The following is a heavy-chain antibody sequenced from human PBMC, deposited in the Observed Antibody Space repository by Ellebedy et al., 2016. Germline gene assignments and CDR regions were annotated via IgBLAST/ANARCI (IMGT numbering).Heavy chain of an antibody. V-gene: IGHV3-23*01. CDR2: ISGSGGST. CDR3: AKDRNIVVVVAALFDY. Sequence: GGSLRLSCAASGFTFSSYAMSWVRQAPGKGLEWVSAISGSGGSTYYADSVKGRFTISRDNSKNTLYLQMNSLRAEDTAVYYFAKDRNIVVVVAALFDYWGQGTLVTVSS. J-gene: IGHJ4*02. D-gene: IGHD2-15*01. CDR1: GFTFSSYA.